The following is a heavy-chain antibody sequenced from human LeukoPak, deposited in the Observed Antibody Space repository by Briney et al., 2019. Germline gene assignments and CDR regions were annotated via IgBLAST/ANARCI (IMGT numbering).Heavy chain of an antibody. V-gene: IGHV4-34*01. CDR1: GGSLSGFY. J-gene: IGHJ5*02. Sequence: SETLSVTCAVQGGSLSGFYWSWIRQTPGKGLEWIGEINHSGTANYNPSLKGRVSISVDTSKHQVSLDSASVTAADTSLYYCARASSFKKNRRWHPAFFGPGGAGSLVTVAS. CDR2: INHSGTA. CDR3: ARASSFKKNRRWHPAFFGP. D-gene: IGHD1-26*01.